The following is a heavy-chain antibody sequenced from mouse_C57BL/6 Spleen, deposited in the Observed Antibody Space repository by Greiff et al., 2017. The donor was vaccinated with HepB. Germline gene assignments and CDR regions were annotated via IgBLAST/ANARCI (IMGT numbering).Heavy chain of an antibody. CDR2: IYPGGGYT. D-gene: IGHD4-1*01. Sequence: VQLQQSGAELVRPGTSVKMSCKASGYTFTNYWIGWAKQRPGHGLEWIGDIYPGGGYTNYNEKFKGKATLTADKSSSTAYMQFSSLTSEDSAIYYCARGELYYFDYWGQGTTLTVSS. CDR1: GYTFTNYW. V-gene: IGHV1-63*01. J-gene: IGHJ2*01. CDR3: ARGELYYFDY.